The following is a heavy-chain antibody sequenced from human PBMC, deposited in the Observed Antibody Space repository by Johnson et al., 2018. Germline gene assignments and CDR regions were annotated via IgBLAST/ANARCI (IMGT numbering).Heavy chain of an antibody. CDR2: INSNSAYI. J-gene: IGHJ1*01. D-gene: IGHD5-24*01. CDR1: GFPFNDAW. Sequence: VQLVESGGALVQXGGSLRLXCGASGFPFNDAWMSWGRQAPGKGLEWVSSINSNSAYIYYAGSVKGRFTISRDNAKNPLYLQMNSLRAEDTAVYYCARDWEEMATITRYFQHWGQGTLVTVSS. V-gene: IGHV3-21*01. CDR3: ARDWEEMATITRYFQH.